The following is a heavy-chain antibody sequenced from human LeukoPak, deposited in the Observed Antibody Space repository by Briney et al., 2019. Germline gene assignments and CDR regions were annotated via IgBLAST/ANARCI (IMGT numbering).Heavy chain of an antibody. D-gene: IGHD3-10*01. CDR2: IYTSGST. J-gene: IGHJ6*03. CDR3: ARNYYGSGSYYGLPGRNYYYYMDV. Sequence: SETLSLTCTVSGGSISSYYWRWIPQTAGKGLEWIGRIYTSGSTNYNPSLKSQVTMSVDTSKNQFSLKLSSVTAADTAVYYCARNYYGSGSYYGLPGRNYYYYMDVWGKGTTVTVSS. CDR1: GGSISSYY. V-gene: IGHV4-4*07.